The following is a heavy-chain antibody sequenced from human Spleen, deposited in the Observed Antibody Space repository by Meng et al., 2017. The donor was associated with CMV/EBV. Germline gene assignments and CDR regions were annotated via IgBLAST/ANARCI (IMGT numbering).Heavy chain of an antibody. CDR2: IYPADSDT. Sequence: KISCQASGYNFTIHWIAWVRQMPGKGLEWMGIIYPADSDTRYSPSFQGQVTISVDKSITTAYLQWNSLKASDTAMYYCARRTDYRGDYWGQGTLVTVSS. CDR3: ARRTDYRGDY. J-gene: IGHJ4*02. V-gene: IGHV5-51*01. D-gene: IGHD4-11*01. CDR1: GYNFTIHW.